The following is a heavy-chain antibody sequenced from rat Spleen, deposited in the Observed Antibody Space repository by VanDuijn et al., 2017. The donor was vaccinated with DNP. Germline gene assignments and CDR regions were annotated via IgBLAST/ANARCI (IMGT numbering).Heavy chain of an antibody. CDR2: ISTSGEYT. D-gene: IGHD1-11*01. V-gene: IGHV5S13*01. CDR3: ARSLRRVFPFDY. J-gene: IGHJ2*01. Sequence: EVQLVESGGGLVQPGRSLKLSCAASGFTFSNYDMAWVRQAPTTGLEWVASISTSGEYTHYRDSVKGRFTISRDNTKDTQYLQMDSLRPEDTATYYCARSLRRVFPFDYWGQGVMVTVSS. CDR1: GFTFSNYD.